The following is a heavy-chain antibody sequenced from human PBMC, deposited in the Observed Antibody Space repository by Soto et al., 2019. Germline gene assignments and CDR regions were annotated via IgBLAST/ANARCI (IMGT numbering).Heavy chain of an antibody. D-gene: IGHD6-13*01. CDR2: IYYSGST. CDR1: GGSISRSSYY. CDR3: ARRERYAEAGKNLFDP. J-gene: IGHJ5*02. Sequence: QLQLQESGPGLVKPSETLSLTCTVSGGSISRSSYYWGWIRQPPGKGLEWIGSIYYSGSTYHNPSLKTRVTITVDTSQNQFALNLRSVTAADTAVYYCARRERYAEAGKNLFDPWGQGTLVTVSS. V-gene: IGHV4-39*01.